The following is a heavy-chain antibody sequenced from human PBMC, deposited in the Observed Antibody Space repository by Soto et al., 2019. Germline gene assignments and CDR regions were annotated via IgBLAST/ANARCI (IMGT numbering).Heavy chain of an antibody. D-gene: IGHD4-4*01. CDR3: ARVPDVGRDDYNSGFDY. CDR1: GGTFSSYA. V-gene: IGHV1-69*01. J-gene: IGHJ4*02. Sequence: QVQLVQSGAEVKKPGSSVKVSCKASGGTFSSYAISWVRQAPGQGLEWMGGIIPIFGTANYAQKCQGRVTSTADESTSTAYMELSSLSSDDTAVYYCARVPDVGRDDYNSGFDYWGQRSLVTVSS. CDR2: IIPIFGTA.